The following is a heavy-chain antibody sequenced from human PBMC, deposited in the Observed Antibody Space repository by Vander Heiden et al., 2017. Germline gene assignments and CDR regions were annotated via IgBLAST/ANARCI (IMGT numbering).Heavy chain of an antibody. CDR1: GFTFSSYG. J-gene: IGHJ4*02. D-gene: IGHD3-10*01. V-gene: IGHV3-30*18. CDR3: AKDPGDY. CDR2: ISYDGSNK. Sequence: QVQLVASGGGVVQPGRSLRLSCAAPGFTFSSYGMHWVRQAPGKGLEWVAVISYDGSNKYYADSVKGRFTISRDNSKNTLYLQMNSLRAEDTAVYYCAKDPGDYWGQGTLVTVSS.